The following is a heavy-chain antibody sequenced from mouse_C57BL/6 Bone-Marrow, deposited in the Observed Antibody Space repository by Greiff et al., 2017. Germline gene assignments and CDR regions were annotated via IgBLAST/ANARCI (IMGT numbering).Heavy chain of an antibody. CDR2: IYPGSGST. D-gene: IGHD3-3*01. Sequence: QVQLQQSGAELVKPGASVKMSCKASGYTFTSYWITWVKQRPGQGLEWIGDIYPGSGSTNYNEKFKSKATLTVDTSSSTAYMQLSSLTSEDSAVHYCARGTAFYAMDYWGQGTSVTVSS. CDR3: ARGTAFYAMDY. CDR1: GYTFTSYW. J-gene: IGHJ4*01. V-gene: IGHV1-55*01.